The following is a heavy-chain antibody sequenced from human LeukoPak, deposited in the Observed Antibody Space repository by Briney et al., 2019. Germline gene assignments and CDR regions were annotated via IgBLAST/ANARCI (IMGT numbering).Heavy chain of an antibody. CDR1: GGTFSSYA. CDR2: IIPIFGTA. J-gene: IGHJ1*01. Sequence: GSSVKVSCKASGGTFSSYAISWVRQAPGQGLEWMGGIIPIFGTANYAQKFQGRVTITTDESTSTAYMELSSLRSEDTAVYYCARTLALVGANPYFQHWGQGTLVTVSS. V-gene: IGHV1-69*05. D-gene: IGHD1-26*01. CDR3: ARTLALVGANPYFQH.